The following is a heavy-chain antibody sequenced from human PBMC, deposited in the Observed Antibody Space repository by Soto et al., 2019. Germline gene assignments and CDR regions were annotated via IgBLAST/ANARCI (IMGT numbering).Heavy chain of an antibody. V-gene: IGHV4-38-2*01. Sequence: SETLSLTCAVSGYSISNGYYWGWIRQPPGKGLEWIGSIYHSGSTYYNPSLKSRVTISVDTSKNQFSLKLNSVTAADTAVYYCARVDILTVYGCMDVWGQGTTVTVSS. CDR1: GYSISNGYY. CDR2: IYHSGST. D-gene: IGHD3-9*01. CDR3: ARVDILTVYGCMDV. J-gene: IGHJ6*02.